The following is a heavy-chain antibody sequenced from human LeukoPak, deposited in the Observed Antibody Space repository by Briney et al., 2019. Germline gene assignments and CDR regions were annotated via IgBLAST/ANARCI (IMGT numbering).Heavy chain of an antibody. CDR1: GYTFTSYY. CDR2: INPSGGSI. Sequence: ASVKASCKASGYTFTSYYMHWVRQAPGQGLEWMGIINPSGGSISYAQKFQGRVTMTRDMSTSTVYMELSSLRSEDTAVYYCARFLPQKWELPGNWFDPWGQGTLVTVSS. D-gene: IGHD1-26*01. J-gene: IGHJ5*02. CDR3: ARFLPQKWELPGNWFDP. V-gene: IGHV1-46*01.